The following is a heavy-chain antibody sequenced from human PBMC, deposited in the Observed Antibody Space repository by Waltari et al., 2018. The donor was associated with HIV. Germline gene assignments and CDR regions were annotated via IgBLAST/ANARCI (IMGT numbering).Heavy chain of an antibody. CDR3: ARDGGGWWPTRYWYFDL. J-gene: IGHJ2*01. Sequence: EVQLVESGGGLVQPGGSLRLSCAASGFTFSSYWMHWVRQAPGKGLVWVSRINSDGSSTSYADSVKGRFTISRDNAKNTLYLQMNSLRAEDTAVYYCARDGGGWWPTRYWYFDLWGRGTLVTVSS. CDR1: GFTFSSYW. CDR2: INSDGSST. V-gene: IGHV3-74*01. D-gene: IGHD2-15*01.